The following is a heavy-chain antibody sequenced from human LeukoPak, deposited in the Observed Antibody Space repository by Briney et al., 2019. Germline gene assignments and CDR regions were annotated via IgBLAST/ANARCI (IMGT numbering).Heavy chain of an antibody. J-gene: IGHJ5*02. CDR3: ARARAGVGYCSSTSCYTGWFDP. CDR1: GGSISSGGYY. D-gene: IGHD2-2*02. CDR2: IYHSGST. V-gene: IGHV4-30-2*01. Sequence: PSQTLSLTCTVSGGSISSGGYYWSWIRQPPGKGLEWIGYIYHSGSTYYNPSLKSRVTISVDRSKNQFSLKLSSVTAADTAVYYCARARAGVGYCSSTSCYTGWFDPWGQGTLVTVSS.